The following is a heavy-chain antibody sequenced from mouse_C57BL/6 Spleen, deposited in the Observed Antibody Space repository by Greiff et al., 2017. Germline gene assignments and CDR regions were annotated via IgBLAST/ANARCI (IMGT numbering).Heavy chain of an antibody. D-gene: IGHD1-1*01. J-gene: IGHJ4*01. CDR3: ARRDYGRGSYAMDY. V-gene: IGHV1-64*01. CDR2: IHPNSGST. Sequence: QVQLQQSGAELVKPGASVKLSCKASGYTFTSYWMHWVKQRPGQGLEWIGMIHPNSGSTNYNEKFKSKATLTVDKSSSTAYMQLSSLTSEDSAVYYYARRDYGRGSYAMDYWGQGTSVTVSS. CDR1: GYTFTSYW.